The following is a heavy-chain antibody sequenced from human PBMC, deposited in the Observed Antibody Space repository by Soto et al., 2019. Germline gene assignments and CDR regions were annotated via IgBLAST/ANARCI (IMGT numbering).Heavy chain of an antibody. CDR3: ATASSSGHTNWFDP. Sequence: SAKVSCEGCGYCLECKYMRCVGPHPGQGLEWMGWINPNSGATNYAQNFQGRVTMTRDTSITTAYMELSSLTSDDTAVYYCATASSSGHTNWFDPCGQGILV. CDR2: INPNSGAT. J-gene: IGHJ5*02. V-gene: IGHV1-2*02. CDR1: GYCLECKY. D-gene: IGHD6-19*01.